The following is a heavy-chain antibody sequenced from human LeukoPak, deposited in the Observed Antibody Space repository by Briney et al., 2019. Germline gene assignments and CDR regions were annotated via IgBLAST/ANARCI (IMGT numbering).Heavy chain of an antibody. V-gene: IGHV4-59*01. J-gene: IGHJ5*02. CDR2: IYYSGST. CDR3: ARGRPLIFGVVPGSSWFEP. CDR1: GGSISSYY. Sequence: PSETLSLTCTVSGGSISSYYWSWIPQPPGKGLEWIGYIYYSGSTNYNPSLKSRVTISVDTSKNQFSLKLSSVTAADTAVYYCARGRPLIFGVVPGSSWFEPWGQGTLVTVSS. D-gene: IGHD3-3*01.